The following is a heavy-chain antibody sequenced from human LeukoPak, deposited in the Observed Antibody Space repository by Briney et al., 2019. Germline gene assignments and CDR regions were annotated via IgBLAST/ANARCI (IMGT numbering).Heavy chain of an antibody. D-gene: IGHD3-10*01. CDR1: GYTFTSYG. J-gene: IGHJ4*02. CDR3: ARVVLWFGELGYFDY. V-gene: IGHV1-18*01. Sequence: GASVKVSCKASGYTFTSYGISWVRQAPGQGLEWMGWISAYNGNTNYAQKLQGRVTMTTDTSTSTAYMELSSLRSEDTAVYYCARVVLWFGELGYFDYWGQGTLVTVSS. CDR2: ISAYNGNT.